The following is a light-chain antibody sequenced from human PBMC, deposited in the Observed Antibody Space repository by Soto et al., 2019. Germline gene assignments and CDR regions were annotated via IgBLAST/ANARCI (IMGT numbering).Light chain of an antibody. CDR3: QQYNNWPPWT. V-gene: IGKV3-20*01. Sequence: EIVLTQSPGTLSLSAGERATLSCRASQGISGSYLAWYQQKPGQAPRLLIYGASNRATGIPDRFSGSGSGTDFTLTISSLQSEDYAIYYCQQYNNWPPWTFGQGTKVDI. J-gene: IGKJ1*01. CDR2: GAS. CDR1: QGISGSY.